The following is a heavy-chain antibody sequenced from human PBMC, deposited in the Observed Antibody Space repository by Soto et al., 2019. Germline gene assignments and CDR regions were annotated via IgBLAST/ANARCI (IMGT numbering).Heavy chain of an antibody. J-gene: IGHJ4*02. CDR2: ISAYNGNT. CDR1: GYTFTSYG. D-gene: IGHD2-8*01. V-gene: IGHV1-18*01. Sequence: QVQLVQSGAEVKQHVASVKVSCKASGYTFTSYGISWVRPAPGQGLEWRGWISAYNGNTNYAQKLHGRVTMTTDTSTSTAYMELRSLRSDDTAVYYCARVCNNGVCYMFDYWGQGTLVTVSS. CDR3: ARVCNNGVCYMFDY.